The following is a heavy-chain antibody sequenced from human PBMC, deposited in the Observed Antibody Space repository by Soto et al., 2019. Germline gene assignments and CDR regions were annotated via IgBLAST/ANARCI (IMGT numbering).Heavy chain of an antibody. Sequence: QVQLQQWGAGLLKPSETLSITCAVYGGSFSGYYWSWIRQPPGKGLEWIGEINHSGSTNYNPSLKSRVTISVDTSKNQFSLKLSSVTAADTAVYYCARGRRYCSSSCVDYWGQGTLVTVSS. CDR3: ARGRRYCSSSCVDY. CDR2: INHSGST. D-gene: IGHD6-6*01. CDR1: GGSFSGYY. V-gene: IGHV4-34*01. J-gene: IGHJ4*02.